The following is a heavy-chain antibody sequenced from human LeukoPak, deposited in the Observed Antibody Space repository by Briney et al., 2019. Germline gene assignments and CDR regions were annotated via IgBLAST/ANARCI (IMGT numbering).Heavy chain of an antibody. D-gene: IGHD1-26*01. Sequence: SDTLSLPCAIYGGPFSHYYGSWIRHPPGKALEWVGEIHPSGSTSFNTSLESRVSISKDTSKNQVALTLNSVTTAGTAAYYRSSGSDESKLGDHWGQGPLVSVSS. J-gene: IGHJ4*02. CDR1: GGPFSHYY. CDR2: IHPSGST. V-gene: IGHV4-34*01. CDR3: SSGSDESKLGDH.